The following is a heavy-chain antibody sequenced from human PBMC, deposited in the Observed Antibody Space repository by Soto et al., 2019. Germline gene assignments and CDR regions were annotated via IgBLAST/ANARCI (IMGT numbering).Heavy chain of an antibody. CDR2: VYSRGST. CDR3: ARTQNSGCHDF. D-gene: IGHD6-19*01. J-gene: IGHJ4*02. V-gene: IGHV4-59*01. CDR1: GDSISSLY. Sequence: SETLSLTCTVSGDSISSLYWSWIRQPPGKGLEWIGYVYSRGSTNYNPSLKSRVTISVDTSKNQFSLNLRSVTAADTAVYYCARTQNSGCHDFWGQGSLVTVSS.